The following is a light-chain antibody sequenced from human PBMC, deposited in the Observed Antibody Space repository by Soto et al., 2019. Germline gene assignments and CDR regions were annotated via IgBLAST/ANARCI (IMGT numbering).Light chain of an antibody. CDR1: QSVTSNY. Sequence: EIVLTQSPGTLSLSPGERATLSCRASQSVTSNYLAWYQQKPGQAPRLLIYGASSRATGIPDRFSGSGSGTAFTLPITRLEPEDFPVYYCQQYGSSPPTFGQGTKVEIK. CDR2: GAS. V-gene: IGKV3-20*01. CDR3: QQYGSSPPT. J-gene: IGKJ1*01.